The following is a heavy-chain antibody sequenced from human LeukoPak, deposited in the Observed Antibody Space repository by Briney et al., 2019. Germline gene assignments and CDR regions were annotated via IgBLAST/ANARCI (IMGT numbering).Heavy chain of an antibody. CDR2: ICWNSRSV. CDR3: VRGYISHGQYFFDY. J-gene: IGHJ4*02. D-gene: IGHD3-16*02. V-gene: IGHV3-9*01. CDR1: GFTFDDYA. Sequence: PGGSLRLSCAASGFTFDDYARHWVRQTPGKGLWWVSGICWNSRSVGDADSLERRFTVSRDKARNSLYLQMNSLRSDDTALYYCVRGYISHGQYFFDYWGQGTLVTVSS.